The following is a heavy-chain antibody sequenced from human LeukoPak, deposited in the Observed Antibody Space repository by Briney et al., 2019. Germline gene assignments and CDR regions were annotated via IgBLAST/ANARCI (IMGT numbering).Heavy chain of an antibody. V-gene: IGHV3-7*01. CDR1: GFTFSDYW. J-gene: IGHJ4*02. Sequence: GGSLRLSCTASGFTFSDYWMDWVRQAPGKGLEWVANINQAGTDKYYVDSVKGRFTISGDNAKNSLYLQMNSLRAEDTAVYYCGRGDPDYWGQGALVTVSS. CDR3: GRGDPDY. CDR2: INQAGTDK. D-gene: IGHD2-21*02.